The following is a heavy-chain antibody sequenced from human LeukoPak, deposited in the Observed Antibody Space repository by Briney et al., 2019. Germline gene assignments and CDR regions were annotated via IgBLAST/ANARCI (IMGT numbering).Heavy chain of an antibody. J-gene: IGHJ4*02. D-gene: IGHD4-17*01. CDR2: ISGSGGST. Sequence: GGSLRLSCAASGFTFSSYAMSWVRQAPGKGLEWGSAISGSGGSTYYADSVKGRFTISRDNSKNTLYLQMNSLRAEDTAVYYCASGGVTTRFRYFDYWGQGTLVTVSS. V-gene: IGHV3-23*01. CDR1: GFTFSSYA. CDR3: ASGGVTTRFRYFDY.